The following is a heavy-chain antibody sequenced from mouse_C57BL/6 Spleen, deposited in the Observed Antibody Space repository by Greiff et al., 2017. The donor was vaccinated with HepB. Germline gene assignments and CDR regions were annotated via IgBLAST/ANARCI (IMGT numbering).Heavy chain of an antibody. J-gene: IGHJ1*03. D-gene: IGHD2-3*01. CDR2: ISYSGST. Sequence: DVQLQESGPGMVKPSQSLSLTCTVTGYSITSGYDWHWIRHFPGNKLEWMGYISYSGSTNYNPSLKSRISITHDTSKNHFFLKLNSVTTEDTATYYCARAYDGYWYFDVWGTGTTVTVSS. V-gene: IGHV3-1*01. CDR3: ARAYDGYWYFDV. CDR1: GYSITSGYD.